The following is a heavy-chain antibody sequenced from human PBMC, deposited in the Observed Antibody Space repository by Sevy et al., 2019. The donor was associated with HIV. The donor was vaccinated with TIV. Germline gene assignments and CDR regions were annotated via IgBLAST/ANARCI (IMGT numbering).Heavy chain of an antibody. CDR3: ARFYSSGSQDYYYGMDV. CDR2: IWYDGSNK. Sequence: GGSLRLSCAASGFTFSSYGMHWVRQAPGKGLEWVAVIWYDGSNKYYADSVKGRFTISRDNSKNTLYLQMNSLRAEDTAVYYCARFYSSGSQDYYYGMDVWGQGTTVTVSS. V-gene: IGHV3-33*01. J-gene: IGHJ6*02. CDR1: GFTFSSYG. D-gene: IGHD6-19*01.